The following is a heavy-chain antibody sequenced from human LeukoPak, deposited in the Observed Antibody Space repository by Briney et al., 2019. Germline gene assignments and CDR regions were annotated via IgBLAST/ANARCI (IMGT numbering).Heavy chain of an antibody. CDR2: IYHSGST. Sequence: SGTLSLTCAVSGGSISSSNWWSWVRQPPGKGLEWIGEIYHSGSTNYNPSLKSRVTISVDTSKNQFSLKLSSVTAADTAVYYCAKASVDTAMVYYWGQGTLVTVSS. D-gene: IGHD5-18*01. V-gene: IGHV4-4*02. J-gene: IGHJ4*02. CDR3: AKASVDTAMVYY. CDR1: GGSISSSNW.